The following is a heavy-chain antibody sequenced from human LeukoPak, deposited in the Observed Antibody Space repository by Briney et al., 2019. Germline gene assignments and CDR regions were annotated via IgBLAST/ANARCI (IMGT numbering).Heavy chain of an antibody. CDR2: IYTSGSA. Sequence: SETLSLTCTVSGGSISSYYWSWIRQPAGKGLEWIGRIYTSGSANYNPSLTSRVTMSVDTSKNQFSLKLSSVTAADTAVYYCARDPGGYDSSGYYYEENYFDYWGQGTPVTVSS. J-gene: IGHJ4*02. D-gene: IGHD3-22*01. CDR1: GGSISSYY. V-gene: IGHV4-4*07. CDR3: ARDPGGYDSSGYYYEENYFDY.